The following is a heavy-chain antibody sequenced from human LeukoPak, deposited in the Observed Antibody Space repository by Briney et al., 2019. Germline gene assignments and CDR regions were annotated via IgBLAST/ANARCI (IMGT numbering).Heavy chain of an antibody. Sequence: GASVKVSCKASGYTFTSYGISWVRQAPGQGLEWMGWISAYNGITNYAQKLQGRVTMTTDTSTSTAYMELRSLRSDDTAVYYCASWWGSRDRVEAFDIWGQGTMVTVSS. CDR3: ASWWGSRDRVEAFDI. V-gene: IGHV1-18*01. J-gene: IGHJ3*02. CDR1: GYTFTSYG. CDR2: ISAYNGIT. D-gene: IGHD6-13*01.